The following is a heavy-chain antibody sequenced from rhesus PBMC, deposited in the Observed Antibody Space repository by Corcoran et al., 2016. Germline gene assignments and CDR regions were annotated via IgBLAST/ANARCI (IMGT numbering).Heavy chain of an antibody. V-gene: IGHV4-93*02. Sequence: QVQLQESGPGLVKPSETLSLTCAVSGGSISSRNWWSWIRQFPGKGLEWIGYIYGGGWDTTYNPSLKSRGTLSTVTSKIQFSLKLSSVTAADAALYYCARHSTATFDYWGQGVLVTVSS. CDR1: GGSISSRNW. J-gene: IGHJ4*01. CDR2: IYGGGWDT. D-gene: IGHD2-27*01. CDR3: ARHSTATFDY.